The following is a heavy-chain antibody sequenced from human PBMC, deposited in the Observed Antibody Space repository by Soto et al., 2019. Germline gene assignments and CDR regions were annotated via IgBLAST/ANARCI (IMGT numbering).Heavy chain of an antibody. D-gene: IGHD1-7*01. J-gene: IGHJ4*02. CDR2: INHSGST. CDR1: GGSFSGYY. Sequence: PSETLSLTCAVYGGSFSGYYWSWIRQPPGKGLEWIGEINHSGSTNYNPSLKSRVTISVDTSKNQFSLKLSSVTAADTAVYYCARLVTGTTIPFDYWGQGTLVTVSS. V-gene: IGHV4-34*01. CDR3: ARLVTGTTIPFDY.